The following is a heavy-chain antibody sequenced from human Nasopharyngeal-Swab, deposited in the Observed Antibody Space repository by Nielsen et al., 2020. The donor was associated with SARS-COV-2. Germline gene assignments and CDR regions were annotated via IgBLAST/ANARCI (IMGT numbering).Heavy chain of an antibody. CDR1: GFTFSSYA. CDR3: AKEVPELGDAFDI. CDR2: ISGSGNT. D-gene: IGHD1-26*01. V-gene: IGHV3-23*01. J-gene: IGHJ3*02. Sequence: GGSLRLSCAASGFTFSSYAMHWVRQAPGKGLEWVSTISGSGNTHYADSVKGRFTISRDNAKNSLYLQMNTLRAEDTAVYSCAKEVPELGDAFDIWGQGTMVTVSS.